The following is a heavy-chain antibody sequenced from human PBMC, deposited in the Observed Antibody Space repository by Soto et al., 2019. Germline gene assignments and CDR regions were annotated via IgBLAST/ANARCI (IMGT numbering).Heavy chain of an antibody. CDR2: INPSGGST. CDR3: ARATLRYFDWLPSFDY. J-gene: IGHJ4*02. D-gene: IGHD3-9*01. Sequence: GASLKVSCKASGYTFTIYYMHWVRQAPGQGLEWMGIINPSGGSTSYAQKFQGRVTMTRDTSTSTVYMELSSLGSEDTAVYYCARATLRYFDWLPSFDYWGQGTLVTVSS. V-gene: IGHV1-46*03. CDR1: GYTFTIYY.